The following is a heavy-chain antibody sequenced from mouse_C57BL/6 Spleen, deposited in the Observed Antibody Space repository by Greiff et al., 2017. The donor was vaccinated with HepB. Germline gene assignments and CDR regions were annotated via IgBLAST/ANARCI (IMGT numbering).Heavy chain of an antibody. CDR3: ARDWVLYYYGSSGMDD. CDR1: GYTFTSYW. J-gene: IGHJ4*01. V-gene: IGHV1-55*01. Sequence: QVQLKQPGAELVKPGASVKMSCKASGYTFTSYWITWVKQRPGQGLEWIGDIYPGSGSTNYNEKFKSKATLTVDTSSSTAYMQLSSLTSEDSAVYDCARDWVLYYYGSSGMDDWGQGTSVTVSS. D-gene: IGHD1-1*01. CDR2: IYPGSGST.